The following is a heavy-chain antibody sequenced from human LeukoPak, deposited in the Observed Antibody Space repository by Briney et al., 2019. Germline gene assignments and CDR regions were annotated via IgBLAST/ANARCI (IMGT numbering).Heavy chain of an antibody. CDR3: ASWDHETIPFTDY. V-gene: IGHV1-69*06. J-gene: IGHJ4*02. CDR1: GGTFSSYA. CDR2: IIPIFGTA. Sequence: SVKVSCKASGGTFSSYAISWVRQAPGQGLEWMGGIIPIFGTANYAQKFQGRVTITADKSTSTAYMELSSLRSEDTAVYYCASWDHETIPFTDYWGQGTLVTVSS. D-gene: IGHD3-3*01.